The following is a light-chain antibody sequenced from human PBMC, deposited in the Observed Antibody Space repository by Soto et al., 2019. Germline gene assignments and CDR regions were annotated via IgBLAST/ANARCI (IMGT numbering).Light chain of an antibody. CDR1: QSVGSN. J-gene: IGKJ1*01. V-gene: IGKV3-15*01. CDR3: QQYKSWPPET. CDR2: GAS. Sequence: EIVMTQSPATLSVSPWERATLSCRASQSVGSNLAWYQQKPGQAPRLLIYGASTRATGIPTRFSGSGSGTEFTLTVNSLQSEDFAVYYCQQYKSWPPETFGQGTKVEIK.